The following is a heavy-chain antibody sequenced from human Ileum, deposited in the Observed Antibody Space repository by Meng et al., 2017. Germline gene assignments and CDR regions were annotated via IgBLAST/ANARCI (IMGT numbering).Heavy chain of an antibody. J-gene: IGHJ4*02. CDR2: IYYSGST. Sequence: QVQLQESGPGPVKPSQTLSLTCTVSGGSISSGYYYWSWIRQPPGKGLEWIGYIYYSGSTYYNPSLKSRLTISVDTSKNQFSLKLSSVTAADTAVYYCARDRDSSGYYPYWGQGTLVTVSS. CDR3: ARDRDSSGYYPY. CDR1: GGSISSGYYY. V-gene: IGHV4-30-4*01. D-gene: IGHD3-22*01.